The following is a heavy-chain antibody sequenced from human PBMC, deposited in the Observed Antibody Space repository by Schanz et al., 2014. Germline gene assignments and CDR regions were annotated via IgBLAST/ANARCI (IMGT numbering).Heavy chain of an antibody. Sequence: VQLEQSGAEVKKPGSSMKVSCKASGGTFNSYTINWVRQAPGQGLEWMGRIIPILDVGNYAQQFQGRVTITADKSTTTAYMELNSLNSDDTAVYYCATLDYADSVSWGQGTLVTVSS. D-gene: IGHD4-17*01. CDR2: IIPILDVG. V-gene: IGHV1-69*02. CDR3: ATLDYADSVS. J-gene: IGHJ5*02. CDR1: GGTFNSYT.